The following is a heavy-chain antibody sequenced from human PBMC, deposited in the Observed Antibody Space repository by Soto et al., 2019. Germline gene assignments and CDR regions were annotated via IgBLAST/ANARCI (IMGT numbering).Heavy chain of an antibody. J-gene: IGHJ4*02. V-gene: IGHV4-59*01. D-gene: IGHD3-10*01. CDR1: GGSISSYY. Sequence: SETLSLTCTVSGGSISSYYWSWIRQPPGKGLEWIGYIYYSGSTNYNPSLKSRVTISVDTSKNQFSLKLSSVTAADTAVYYCARDLGGSGSYHNWGQGTLVTVS. CDR2: IYYSGST. CDR3: ARDLGGSGSYHN.